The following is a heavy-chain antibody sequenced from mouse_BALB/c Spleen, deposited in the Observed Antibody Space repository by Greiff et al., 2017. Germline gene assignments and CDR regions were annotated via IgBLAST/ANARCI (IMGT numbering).Heavy chain of an antibody. D-gene: IGHD4-1*01. CDR1: GYSITSDYA. Sequence: VQLKESGPGLVKPSQSLSLTCTVTGYSITSDYAWNWIRQFPGNKLEWMGYISYSGSTSYNPSLKSRISITRDTSKNQFFLQLNSVTTEDTATYYCARDWYFDYWGQGTTLTVSS. J-gene: IGHJ2*01. CDR2: ISYSGST. V-gene: IGHV3-2*02. CDR3: ARDWYFDY.